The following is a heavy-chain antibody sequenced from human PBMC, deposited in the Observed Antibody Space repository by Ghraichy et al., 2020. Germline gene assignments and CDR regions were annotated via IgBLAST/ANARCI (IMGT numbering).Heavy chain of an antibody. CDR3: VSYSSGWIRGLDY. J-gene: IGHJ4*02. V-gene: IGHV3-64D*06. CDR1: GFTFSSYA. D-gene: IGHD6-19*01. CDR2: ISSNGGST. Sequence: GESLNISCSASGFTFSSYAMHWVRQAPGKGLEYVSAISSNGGSTYYADSVKGRFTISRDNSKNTLYLQMSSLRAEDTAVYYCVSYSSGWIRGLDYWGQGTLVTVSS.